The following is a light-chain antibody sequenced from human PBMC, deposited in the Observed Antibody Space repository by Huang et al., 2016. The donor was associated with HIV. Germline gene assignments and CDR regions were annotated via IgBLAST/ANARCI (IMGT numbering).Light chain of an antibody. CDR2: GAS. CDR3: QQYNSWPRT. CDR1: PSVNSN. J-gene: IGKJ3*01. V-gene: IGKV3-15*01. Sequence: EIVMTQYPATLSVSPGERATLSCRASPSVNSNLAWYQQKPGQAPRLRIYGASARATGIAARFRGSGSGTEFTLTISSLQSEDFAVYYCQQYNSWPRTFGPGTKVDIK.